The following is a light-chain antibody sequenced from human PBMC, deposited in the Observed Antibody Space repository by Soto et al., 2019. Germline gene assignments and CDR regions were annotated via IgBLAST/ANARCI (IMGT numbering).Light chain of an antibody. CDR2: GAS. CDR1: QSVSSSY. Sequence: EIVLTQSPGTLSLSPGERATLSCRASQSVSSSYLAWYQQKPGQAPRLLIYGASSRATGIPDRFSGSGSGTDFTLTISRLEPEDFAVYYCQQYHRSPFTFGPGTKSGY. J-gene: IGKJ3*01. CDR3: QQYHRSPFT. V-gene: IGKV3-20*01.